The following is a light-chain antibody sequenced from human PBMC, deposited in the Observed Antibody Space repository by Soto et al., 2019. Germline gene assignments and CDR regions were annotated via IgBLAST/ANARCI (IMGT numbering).Light chain of an antibody. V-gene: IGLV3-21*01. J-gene: IGLJ2*01. CDR2: DDS. CDR1: NIGSKS. Sequence: SYELTQPPSVSVAPGETATITCGGTNIGSKSVHWYQRKSGQAPVMVMYDDSDRPSGIPERFSGSNSGNTATLTISRVEAGDEADYYCQVWDIISDVVFGGRTKVTVL. CDR3: QVWDIISDVV.